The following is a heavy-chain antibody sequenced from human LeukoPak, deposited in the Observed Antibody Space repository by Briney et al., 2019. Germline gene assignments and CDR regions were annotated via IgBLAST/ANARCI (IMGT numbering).Heavy chain of an antibody. Sequence: SETLSLTCTVSGGPISSYYWSWIRQPPGKGLEWIGYIYYSGSTNYNPSLKSRVTISVDTSKNQFSLKLGSVTAADTAVYYCAQSPDYYDSSGYYRNWGQGTLVTVSS. J-gene: IGHJ4*01. V-gene: IGHV4-59*08. CDR1: GGPISSYY. CDR3: AQSPDYYDSSGYYRN. CDR2: IYYSGST. D-gene: IGHD3-22*01.